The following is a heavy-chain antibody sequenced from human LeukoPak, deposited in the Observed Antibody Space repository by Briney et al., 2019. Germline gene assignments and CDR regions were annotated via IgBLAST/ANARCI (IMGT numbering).Heavy chain of an antibody. J-gene: IGHJ4*02. D-gene: IGHD1-26*01. V-gene: IGHV3-9*01. Sequence: PGRSLRLSCAASGFTFDDYAMHWVRQAPGKGLEWVSGISWNSGSIGYADSVEGRFTISRDNAKNSLYLQMNSLRAEDTALYYCAKDLNGSYDSGGAYDYWGQGTLVTVSS. CDR3: AKDLNGSYDSGGAYDY. CDR1: GFTFDDYA. CDR2: ISWNSGSI.